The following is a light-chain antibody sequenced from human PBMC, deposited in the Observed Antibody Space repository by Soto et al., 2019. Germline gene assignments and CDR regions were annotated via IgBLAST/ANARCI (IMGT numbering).Light chain of an antibody. CDR3: QQRSNWPLT. CDR1: QSVRSN. V-gene: IGKV3-11*01. Sequence: EIVLTQSQATLPLSPGERATLSCGASQSVRSNLAWYQQKPGQAPRLLIYDASNRATGIPARFSGSGSGTDFTLTISSLEPEDFAVYYCQQRSNWPLTFGGGTKVEIK. J-gene: IGKJ4*01. CDR2: DAS.